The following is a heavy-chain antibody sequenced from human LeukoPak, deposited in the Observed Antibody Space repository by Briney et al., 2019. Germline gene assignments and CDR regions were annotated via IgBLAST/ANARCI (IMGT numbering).Heavy chain of an antibody. Sequence: SETLSLTCTVSGGSMSSSSYYWGWMRQPPGKGLEWIGSFYYSESTYYNPSLKSRVTISVDTSKNQFSLNLTSVTAADTAVYYCARRYNYGYFAYWGQGTLVIVSS. CDR1: GGSMSSSSYY. J-gene: IGHJ4*02. D-gene: IGHD5-18*01. CDR3: ARRYNYGYFAY. V-gene: IGHV4-39*01. CDR2: FYYSEST.